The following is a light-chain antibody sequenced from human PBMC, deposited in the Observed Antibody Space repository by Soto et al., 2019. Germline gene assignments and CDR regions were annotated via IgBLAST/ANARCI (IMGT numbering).Light chain of an antibody. CDR2: KAS. CDR3: QQYNSYSPLT. V-gene: IGKV1-5*03. Sequence: DIQMTRSPSTLSASVGDRVTITCLASQSISSWLAWYQQKPGKAPKLLIYKASGLESGVPSRFSGSGSGTDFTLTISGLQPDDFATYYCQQYNSYSPLTFGGGTKVDIK. J-gene: IGKJ4*01. CDR1: QSISSW.